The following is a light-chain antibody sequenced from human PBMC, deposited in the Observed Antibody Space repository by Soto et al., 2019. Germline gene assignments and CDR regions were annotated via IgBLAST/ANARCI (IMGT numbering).Light chain of an antibody. J-gene: IGLJ1*01. CDR2: EAT. V-gene: IGLV2-14*01. CDR1: SSDVGTYDY. CDR3: SSHTSVNTRV. Sequence: QSVLTQPASVSGSPGQSIAISCTGTSSDVGTYDYVSWYQQYPDKAPKLIIYEATQRPSGVSNRFSGSKSGNTASLTISGLQAEDEADYYCSSHTSVNTRVFGTGTKVTVL.